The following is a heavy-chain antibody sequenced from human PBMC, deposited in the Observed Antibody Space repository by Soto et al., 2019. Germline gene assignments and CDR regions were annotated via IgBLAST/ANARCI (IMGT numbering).Heavy chain of an antibody. CDR2: INHSGST. CDR1: GGSFSGYY. CDR3: ARGRDIVVVPAAMSGTIRWFDP. V-gene: IGHV4-34*01. D-gene: IGHD2-2*01. J-gene: IGHJ5*02. Sequence: SETLSLTCAVYGGSFSGYYWSWIRQPPGKGLEWIGEINHSGSTNYNPSLKSRVTISVDTSKNQFSLKLSSVTAADTAVYYCARGRDIVVVPAAMSGTIRWFDPWGQGTLVTVSS.